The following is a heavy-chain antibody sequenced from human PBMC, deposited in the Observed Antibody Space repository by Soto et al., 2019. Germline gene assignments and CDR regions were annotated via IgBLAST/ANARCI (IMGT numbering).Heavy chain of an antibody. CDR2: ISSNSAYI. D-gene: IGHD6-13*01. CDR1: GFTFRSFT. V-gene: IGHV3-21*01. J-gene: IGHJ5*02. CDR3: TGDASRDSSARGWFEP. Sequence: GGSLRLSCAASGFTFRSFTMNWVRQAPGKGLEWVSTISSNSAYIYYTDALRGRFTISRDNAKNSLHLQMNSLRAEDTAVYYWTGDASRDSSARGWFEPWGPGTLVSASS.